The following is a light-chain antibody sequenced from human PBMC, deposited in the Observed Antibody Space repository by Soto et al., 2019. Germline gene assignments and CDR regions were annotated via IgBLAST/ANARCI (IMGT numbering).Light chain of an antibody. J-gene: IGLJ1*01. CDR3: SSWDGSLSGYV. CDR1: SSNIGSNY. V-gene: IGLV1-47*02. CDR2: NNN. Sequence: QSALTQPPSASVTPGQGVTISCSGSSSNIGSNYVYWYQQLPGTAPKLLIYNNNQRPSGVPDRFSASKSGTSASLAIRGLRSGDEADYYCSSWDGSLSGYVFGAGTKVTVL.